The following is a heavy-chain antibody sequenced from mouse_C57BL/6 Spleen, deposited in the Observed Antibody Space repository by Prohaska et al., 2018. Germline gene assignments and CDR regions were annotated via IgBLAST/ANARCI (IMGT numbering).Heavy chain of an antibody. CDR1: VFTFIHFW. CDR2: IRLKSDNYAT. J-gene: IGHJ2*01. V-gene: IGHV6-3*01. CDR3: TGPGRSLGD. Sequence: EVTLEESGGGLVHPGGSMKLPCVSSVFTFIHFWLDWLRQSPATGLEWVAQIRLKSDNYATHYAESVKGRFTISRDDSKSSVYLQMNNLRAEDTGIYYCTGPGRSLGDWGQGTTLTVSS. D-gene: IGHD1-1*01.